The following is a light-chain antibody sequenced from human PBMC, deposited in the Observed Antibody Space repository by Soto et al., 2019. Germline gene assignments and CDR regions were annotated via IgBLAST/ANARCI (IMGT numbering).Light chain of an antibody. V-gene: IGKV3-15*01. J-gene: IGKJ1*01. CDR2: GAS. Sequence: EILITQSPATVPVSPGERVTLSCRASQSVSIDLAWYQQTPGQAPRLLIYGASTRDTDIPPSFTGSGSGTEFTLPISRLQSEDISVYYCQQYNKWPQTFGQGTKVDIK. CDR3: QQYNKWPQT. CDR1: QSVSID.